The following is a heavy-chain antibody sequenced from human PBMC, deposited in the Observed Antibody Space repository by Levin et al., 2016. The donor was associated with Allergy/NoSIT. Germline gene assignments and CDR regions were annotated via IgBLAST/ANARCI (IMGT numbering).Heavy chain of an antibody. CDR1: GFSFIDHA. Sequence: LSLTCAASGFSFIDHALHWVRQAPGKGLDWVASISNYGSVTYYAESVRGRFTISRDSSRRRLFLDMTALRPDDTAVYFCAREDGRLGSGTYNSVPFDYWGQGTLVTVSA. CDR3: AREDGRLGSGTYNSVPFDY. J-gene: IGHJ4*02. V-gene: IGHV3-30*04. D-gene: IGHD3-10*01. CDR2: ISNYGSVT.